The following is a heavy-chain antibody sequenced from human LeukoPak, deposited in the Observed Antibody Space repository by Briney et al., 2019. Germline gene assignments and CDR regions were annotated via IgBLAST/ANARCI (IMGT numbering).Heavy chain of an antibody. V-gene: IGHV6-1*01. CDR2: TYYRSKWSF. D-gene: IGHD2-2*01. CDR3: ARGKYTSFDN. CDR1: GDILFTNGVA. Sequence: SQTLSLTCDISGDILFTNGVAWNWFRQSPSRGLEWLGRTYYRSKWSFEYAVSVKSRITINAHTSKNQFSLQLSSVTPEDTAVYYCARGKYTSFDNWGQGTLVTVSS. J-gene: IGHJ4*02.